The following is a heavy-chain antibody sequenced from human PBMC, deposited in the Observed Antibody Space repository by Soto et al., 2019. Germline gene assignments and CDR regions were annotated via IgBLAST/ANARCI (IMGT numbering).Heavy chain of an antibody. CDR1: GGSFSGYY. CDR3: ASRDPGTSVDY. V-gene: IGHV4-34*01. J-gene: IGHJ4*02. D-gene: IGHD1-7*01. Sequence: SETLSLTCAVYGGSFSGYYWSWIRQPPGKGLEWIGEINHSGSTNYNPSLKSRVTISVDTSKNQFSLKLSSVTAADTAVYYCASRDPGTSVDYWGQGTLVTVSS. CDR2: INHSGST.